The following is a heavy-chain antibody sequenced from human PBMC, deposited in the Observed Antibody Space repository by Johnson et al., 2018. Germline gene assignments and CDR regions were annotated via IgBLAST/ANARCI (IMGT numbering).Heavy chain of an antibody. Sequence: VQLQESGGGLVQPGGSLRLPCAASGFTLSNYWMHWVRQAPGKGLVWVSRIYNDGSSTTYADSVNGRFTISRDNAKNTLYLQMNSLRAEDTAVYYCARVGSGRGAFDVWGQGTMVTVSS. V-gene: IGHV3-74*01. J-gene: IGHJ3*01. CDR3: ARVGSGRGAFDV. D-gene: IGHD3-3*01. CDR2: IYNDGSST. CDR1: GFTLSNYW.